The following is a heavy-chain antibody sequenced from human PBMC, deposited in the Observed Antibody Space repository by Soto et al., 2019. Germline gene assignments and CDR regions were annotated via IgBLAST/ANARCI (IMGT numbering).Heavy chain of an antibody. D-gene: IGHD2-8*01. CDR3: VASVFSFDY. Sequence: HVQLVESGGGVVQPGRCLRLYCAASGFTFSTSAMPWVRQAPGKGLEWVAVISYDGTNEHYEDSVKGRFTVSRDNSRNTLSLQMNSLRPEDTAMYYCVASVFSFDYWGQGSLVTVSS. J-gene: IGHJ4*02. V-gene: IGHV3-30*01. CDR2: ISYDGTNE. CDR1: GFTFSTSA.